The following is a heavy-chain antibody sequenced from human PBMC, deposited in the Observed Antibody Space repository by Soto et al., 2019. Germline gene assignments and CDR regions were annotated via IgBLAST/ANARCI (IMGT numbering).Heavy chain of an antibody. CDR3: AIGNALRGYCSGGRCPGWFDP. V-gene: IGHV1-3*01. CDR2: INAGNGNT. Sequence: ASVKVSCKASGYTFTSYAMLWVRQAPGQRLEWMGWINAGNGNTKYSQKFQGRVTITRDTSASTAYMELSSLRSEDTAVYYCAIGNALRGYCSGGRCPGWFDPWGQGTLVTVSS. CDR1: GYTFTSYA. J-gene: IGHJ5*02. D-gene: IGHD2-15*01.